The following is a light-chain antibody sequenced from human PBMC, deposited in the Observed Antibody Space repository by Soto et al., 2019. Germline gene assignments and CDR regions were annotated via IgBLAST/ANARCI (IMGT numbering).Light chain of an antibody. CDR3: QQHNSNS. CDR2: AAS. CDR1: QGITNF. V-gene: IGKV1D-17*01. J-gene: IGKJ4*01. Sequence: NIQMTQSPSAMSASVGDRVTITCRARQGITNFLAWFQQKPGKVPNHLIFAASSLQSGVPSSFSGSGSGTEFTLTISSLQPEDFATYSCQQHNSNSFVGGAKVEIK.